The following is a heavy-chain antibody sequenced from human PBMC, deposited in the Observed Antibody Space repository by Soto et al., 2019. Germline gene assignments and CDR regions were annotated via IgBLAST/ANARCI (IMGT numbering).Heavy chain of an antibody. D-gene: IGHD3-3*01. CDR1: GFTFSSYA. CDR2: ISGSGGST. CDR3: AKDNKEWPLPPHGFDP. J-gene: IGHJ5*02. Sequence: EVQLLESGGGLVQPGGSLRLSCAASGFTFSSYAMSWVRQAPGKGLEWVSAISGSGGSTYYADSVKGRFTISRDNSKNTLYLKKNSLRAEDTAVYSGAKDNKEWPLPPHGFDPWGQGTLVPVSS. V-gene: IGHV3-23*01.